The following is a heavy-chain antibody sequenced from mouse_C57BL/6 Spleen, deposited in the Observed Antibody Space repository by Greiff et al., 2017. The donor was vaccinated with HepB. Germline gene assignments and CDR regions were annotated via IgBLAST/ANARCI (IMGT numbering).Heavy chain of an antibody. Sequence: QVQLQQPGTELVKPGASVKLSCKASGYTFTSYWMHWVKQRPGQGLEWIGNINPSNGGTNYNEKFKSKATLTVDKSSSTAYMQLSSLTSEDSAVYYCAGGGYYGSSYAWYFDVWGTGTTVTVSS. CDR2: INPSNGGT. D-gene: IGHD1-1*01. CDR1: GYTFTSYW. V-gene: IGHV1-53*01. CDR3: AGGGYYGSSYAWYFDV. J-gene: IGHJ1*03.